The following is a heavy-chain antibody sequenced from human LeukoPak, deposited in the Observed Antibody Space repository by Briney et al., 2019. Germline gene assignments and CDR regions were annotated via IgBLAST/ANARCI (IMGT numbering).Heavy chain of an antibody. V-gene: IGHV3-23*01. CDR2: ISFSGGST. D-gene: IGHD5-18*01. CDR1: GFTFSDSA. CDR3: AKEGYRYGYAIDY. Sequence: GGSLRLSCAASGFTFSDSAMTWVRQAPGKGLEWVSLISFSGGSTYYADSVKGRFTISRDNSKNTLYLQMNSLRAEDTAVYYCAKEGYRYGYAIDYWGQGTLVTVSS. J-gene: IGHJ4*02.